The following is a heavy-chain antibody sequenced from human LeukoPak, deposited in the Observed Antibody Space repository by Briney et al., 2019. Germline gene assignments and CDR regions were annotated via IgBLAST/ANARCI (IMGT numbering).Heavy chain of an antibody. CDR1: GYTFTSYD. Sequence: ASVKVSCKASGYTFTSYDINWVRHATGQGLEWMGWMSPNSGDTGYAQKFQGRVTMTRDTSISTAFMELTSLRSEDTAVYYCARVEIYDILTGTYCGMDVWGQGTTVTVSS. D-gene: IGHD3-9*01. V-gene: IGHV1-8*01. CDR3: ARVEIYDILTGTYCGMDV. J-gene: IGHJ6*02. CDR2: MSPNSGDT.